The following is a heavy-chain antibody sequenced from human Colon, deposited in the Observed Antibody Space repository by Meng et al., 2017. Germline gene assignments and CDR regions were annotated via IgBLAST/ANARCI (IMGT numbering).Heavy chain of an antibody. CDR2: ISQSGTT. Sequence: QVQLGESGQGLGNLSGPLSLTCAGSSGSISSSNWWSWVRQPPGKGLEWIGEISQSGTTYYNPSLKSRVTITGDWSKNQFSLNLYSVTAADTALYYCVRQGMTSYSWGYWGQGTLVTVSS. D-gene: IGHD3-9*01. J-gene: IGHJ4*02. V-gene: IGHV4-4*02. CDR3: VRQGMTSYSWGY. CDR1: SGSISSSNW.